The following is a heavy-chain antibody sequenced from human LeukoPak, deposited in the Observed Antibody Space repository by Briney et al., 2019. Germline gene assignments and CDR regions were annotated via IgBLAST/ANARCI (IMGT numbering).Heavy chain of an antibody. CDR3: ARVDCTSTSCNLHFDY. D-gene: IGHD2-2*01. CDR1: GYTFTNYH. CDR2: VNPNSGGI. J-gene: IGHJ4*02. Sequence: ASVKVSCKASGYTFTNYHIAWVRQAPGQGLEWMGRVNPNSGGINSAQKFQGRVTLTRDTSISTAYMELSRLRSDDTAVYYCARVDCTSTSCNLHFDYWGQGTLVTVSS. V-gene: IGHV1-2*06.